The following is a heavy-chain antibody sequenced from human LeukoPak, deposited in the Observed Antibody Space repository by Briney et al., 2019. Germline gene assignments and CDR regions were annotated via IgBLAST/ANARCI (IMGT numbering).Heavy chain of an antibody. J-gene: IGHJ4*02. CDR3: ARDCSRTSYYTRFGY. V-gene: IGHV1-8*01. Sequence: GASVKVSCKASGYTFTSYDINWVRQATGQGLEWMGWMNPNSGNTGYAQKFQGRVTITRDTSISTAYMELSGLRSEDTAVYFCARDCSRTSYYTRFGYWGQGTLVTVSS. CDR2: MNPNSGNT. D-gene: IGHD2-2*02. CDR1: GYTFTSYD.